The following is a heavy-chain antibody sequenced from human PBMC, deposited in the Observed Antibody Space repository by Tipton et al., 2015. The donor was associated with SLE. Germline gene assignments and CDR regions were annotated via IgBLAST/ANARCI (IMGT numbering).Heavy chain of an antibody. CDR2: INSSGST. CDR1: GGSISSYD. CDR3: ARRRGSSWYEDYFDY. Sequence: TLSLTCTVSGGSISSYDWSWIRQPAGKGLEWIGRINSSGSTNYNSSLKSRVTMSVDTSKRQFSLNLSSVTAVDTAVYYCARRRGSSWYEDYFDYWGQGTLVTVSS. D-gene: IGHD6-13*01. V-gene: IGHV4-4*07. J-gene: IGHJ4*02.